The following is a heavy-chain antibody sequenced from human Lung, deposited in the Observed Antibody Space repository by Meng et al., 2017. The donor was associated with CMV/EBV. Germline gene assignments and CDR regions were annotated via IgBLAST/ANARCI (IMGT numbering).Heavy chain of an antibody. Sequence: GGSLRLXCKASGFSFTNSWVGWVRQMPGKGLEWMAFIYPGDSETKYSPAFQGQVTISADKSISTAYLQWSSLKASDTAMYYCAKAPNLYYYYGLDVWGQGXTVTVSS. CDR3: AKAPNLYYYYGLDV. CDR2: IYPGDSET. V-gene: IGHV5-51*01. J-gene: IGHJ6*02. CDR1: GFSFTNSW.